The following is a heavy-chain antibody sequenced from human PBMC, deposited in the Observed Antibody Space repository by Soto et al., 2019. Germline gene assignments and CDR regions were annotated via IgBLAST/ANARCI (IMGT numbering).Heavy chain of an antibody. J-gene: IGHJ4*02. CDR1: GDSISSGGYY. D-gene: IGHD3-10*01. CDR2: IYHSWST. Sequence: QVQLRESGPGLVKPSQTLSLTCTVSGDSISSGGYYWNWIRQHPGKGLEWIGYIYHSWSTYYNPSLKRLVTVSVDPSKNHFSLKLSSVTAADTAVYYCTIGIYYGSGSYYFNYWGQGTLVTVSS. CDR3: TIGIYYGSGSYYFNY. V-gene: IGHV4-31*01.